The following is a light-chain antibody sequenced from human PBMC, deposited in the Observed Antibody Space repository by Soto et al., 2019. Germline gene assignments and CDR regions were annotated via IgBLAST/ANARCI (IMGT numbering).Light chain of an antibody. V-gene: IGKV1-33*01. Sequence: DIQMTQSPSSLSASVGDRVTITCQASQDINNYLNWYQHKPGKAPKLLIYDASNLETGVPSRSSGSGSGTDFTFTISSLQPEDIATYYCQQYGNLLWTFGQGTKVEIK. CDR2: DAS. J-gene: IGKJ1*01. CDR1: QDINNY. CDR3: QQYGNLLWT.